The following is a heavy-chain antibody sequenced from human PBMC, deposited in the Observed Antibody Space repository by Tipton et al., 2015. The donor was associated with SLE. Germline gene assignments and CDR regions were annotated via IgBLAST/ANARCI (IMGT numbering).Heavy chain of an antibody. Sequence: SLRLSCAASGFTFSSYEMNWVRQAPGKGLEWVSYISSSGSTIYYADSVKGRFTISRDNAKNSLYLQMNSLRAEDTAVYYCARDKWVAVVAATYDAFDIWGQGTMVTVSS. V-gene: IGHV3-48*03. J-gene: IGHJ3*02. D-gene: IGHD2-15*01. CDR2: ISSSGSTI. CDR1: GFTFSSYE. CDR3: ARDKWVAVVAATYDAFDI.